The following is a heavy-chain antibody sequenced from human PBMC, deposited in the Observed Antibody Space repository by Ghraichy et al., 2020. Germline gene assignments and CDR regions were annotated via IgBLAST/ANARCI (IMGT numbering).Heavy chain of an antibody. Sequence: GGSLRLSCAVSGFSFSSHDMHWVRQAPGKGLEWVAVVWYGGNNNYADSVKGRFTISRDNSKNTVYLQMNSLRDEDTAVYYCARRPRHSSGWCLDYWGQGTLVTVSS. J-gene: IGHJ4*02. V-gene: IGHV3-33*01. CDR2: VWYGGNNN. D-gene: IGHD6-19*01. CDR3: ARRPRHSSGWCLDY. CDR1: GFSFSSHD.